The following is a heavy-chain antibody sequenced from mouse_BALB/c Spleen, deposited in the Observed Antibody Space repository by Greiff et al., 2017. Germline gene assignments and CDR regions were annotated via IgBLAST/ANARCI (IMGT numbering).Heavy chain of an antibody. CDR3: ARRRTGYFDY. D-gene: IGHD4-1*01. J-gene: IGHJ2*01. Sequence: EVNVVESGGGLVKPGGSLKLSCAASGFTFSSYAMSWVRQTPEKRLEWVATISSGGSYTYYPDSVKGRFTISRDNAKNTLYLQMSSLRSEDTAMYYCARRRTGYFDYWGQGTTLTVSS. V-gene: IGHV5-9-3*01. CDR2: ISSGGSYT. CDR1: GFTFSSYA.